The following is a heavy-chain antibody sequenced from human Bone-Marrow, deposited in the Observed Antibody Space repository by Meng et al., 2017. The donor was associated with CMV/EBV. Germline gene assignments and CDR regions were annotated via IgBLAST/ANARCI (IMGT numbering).Heavy chain of an antibody. Sequence: SETLSLTCTVSGGSISSYYWSWIRQPPGKGLEWIGYIYYSGSTNYNPSLKSRVTISVDTSKNQFSLKLSSVTAADTAVYYCARTTPYYYGMAVWGQGHTVNVSS. CDR2: IYYSGST. D-gene: IGHD1-14*01. J-gene: IGHJ6*02. CDR3: ARTTPYYYGMAV. CDR1: GGSISSYY. V-gene: IGHV4-59*01.